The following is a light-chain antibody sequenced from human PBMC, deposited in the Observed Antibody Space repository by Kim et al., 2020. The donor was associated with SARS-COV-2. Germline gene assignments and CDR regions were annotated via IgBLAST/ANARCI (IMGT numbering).Light chain of an antibody. CDR3: QQFYTPPLT. Sequence: ATINCKSSQSVLYSSNNRNYLAWYQQKPRQPPKLLIYWASTRESGVPDRFSGSGSGTDFTLTISSLQAEDVAVYYCQQFYTPPLTFGQGTKVDIK. J-gene: IGKJ1*01. CDR1: QSVLYSSNNRNY. V-gene: IGKV4-1*01. CDR2: WAS.